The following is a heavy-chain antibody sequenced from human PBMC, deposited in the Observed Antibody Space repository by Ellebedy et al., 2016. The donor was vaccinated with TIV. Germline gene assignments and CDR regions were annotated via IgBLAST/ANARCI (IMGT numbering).Heavy chain of an antibody. V-gene: IGHV5-10-1*01. CDR2: IDPSDSYT. CDR1: GYSFTSYW. J-gene: IGHJ4*02. Sequence: GESLKISCKGSGYSFTSYWISWVRQMPGKGLEWMGRIDPSDSYTNYSPSFQGHVTISADKSISTAYLQWSSLKASDTAMYYCAMGEQQLGPLGYWGQGTLVTVSS. D-gene: IGHD6-13*01. CDR3: AMGEQQLGPLGY.